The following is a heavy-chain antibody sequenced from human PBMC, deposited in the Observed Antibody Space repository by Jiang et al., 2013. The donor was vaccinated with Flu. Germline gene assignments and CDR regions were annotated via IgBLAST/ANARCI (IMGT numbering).Heavy chain of an antibody. D-gene: IGHD4-17*01. V-gene: IGHV6-1*01. CDR2: TYYRSKWYY. Sequence: QTLSLTCAISGDSVSSNSAAWNWIRQSPSRGLEWLGRTYYRSKWYYHYAVSVRSRITINPDTSKNQFSLQLNSVTPEDAAVYYCARSMPTVNGIDYWGQGTLVTVSS. J-gene: IGHJ4*02. CDR1: GDSVSSNSAA. CDR3: ARSMPTVNGIDY.